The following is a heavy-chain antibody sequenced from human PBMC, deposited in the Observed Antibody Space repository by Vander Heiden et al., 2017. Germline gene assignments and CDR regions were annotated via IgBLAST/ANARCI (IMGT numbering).Heavy chain of an antibody. CDR1: GFTFSSPS. CDR2: ISSGSGTI. J-gene: IGHJ4*02. Sequence: EVQLVESGGGLLRPGGSLRLSCAASGFTFSSPSMNWVRQAPGKGLEWLSYISSGSGTIYYADSVKGRVTISRDNARNSLYLQMNSLRDEDTAVYYCARASDSYGPSIPNYWGQGTLVTVSS. V-gene: IGHV3-48*02. CDR3: ARASDSYGPSIPNY. D-gene: IGHD5-18*01.